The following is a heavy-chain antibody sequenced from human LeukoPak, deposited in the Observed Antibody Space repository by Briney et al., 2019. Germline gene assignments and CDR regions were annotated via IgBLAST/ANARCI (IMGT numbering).Heavy chain of an antibody. J-gene: IGHJ4*02. V-gene: IGHV3-48*02. CDR1: GFTFSSYS. CDR3: ASESTDYFDY. D-gene: IGHD5/OR15-5a*01. Sequence: PGGSLRLSCAASGFTFSSYSMNWVRQAPGKGLEWVSYISSSSSTIYYADSVKGRFTISRDNAKNSLYLQMNSLRDEDTAVYCCASESTDYFDYWGQGTLVTVSS. CDR2: ISSSSSTI.